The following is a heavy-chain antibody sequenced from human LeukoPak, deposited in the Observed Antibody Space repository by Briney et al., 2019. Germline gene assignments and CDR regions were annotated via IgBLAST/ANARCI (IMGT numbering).Heavy chain of an antibody. Sequence: ASVKVSCKASGYTFTGYYMHWVRQAPGQGLEWMGWINPNSGGTNYAQKFQGRVTMTRDTSISTAYMELSRLRSDDTAVYYCARVEYYYDSSGYSPLDYWGQGTLVTVSS. V-gene: IGHV1-2*02. CDR1: GYTFTGYY. CDR2: INPNSGGT. J-gene: IGHJ4*02. D-gene: IGHD3-22*01. CDR3: ARVEYYYDSSGYSPLDY.